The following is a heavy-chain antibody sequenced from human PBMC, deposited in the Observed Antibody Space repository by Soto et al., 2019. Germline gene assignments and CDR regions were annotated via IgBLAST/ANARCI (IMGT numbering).Heavy chain of an antibody. CDR3: ARSTSRYCTNGVCYTGYNWFDP. Sequence: QVQLQESGPGLVKPSETLSLTCTVSGGSISSYYWSWIRQPPGKGLEWIGYIYYSGSTNYNPSLTSRVTISVDTSKNQFSLKLSSVTAADTAVYYCARSTSRYCTNGVCYTGYNWFDPWGQGTLVTVSS. D-gene: IGHD2-8*01. J-gene: IGHJ5*02. CDR1: GGSISSYY. V-gene: IGHV4-59*01. CDR2: IYYSGST.